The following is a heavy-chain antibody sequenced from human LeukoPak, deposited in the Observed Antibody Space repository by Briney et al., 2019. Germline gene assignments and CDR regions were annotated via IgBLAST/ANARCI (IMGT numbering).Heavy chain of an antibody. CDR3: AGGIQLWSPPYFDY. CDR1: GFTFSSYS. CDR2: ISSSSSYI. J-gene: IGHJ4*02. Sequence: GGSLRLSCAASGFTFSSYSMNWVRQAPGKGLEWVSSISSSSSYIYYADSVKGRFTISRDNAKNSLYLQMNSLRAEDTAVCYCAGGIQLWSPPYFDYWGQGTLVTVSS. D-gene: IGHD5-18*01. V-gene: IGHV3-21*01.